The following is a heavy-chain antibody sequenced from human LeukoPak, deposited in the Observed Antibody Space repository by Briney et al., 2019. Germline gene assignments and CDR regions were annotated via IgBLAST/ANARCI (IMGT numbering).Heavy chain of an antibody. D-gene: IGHD2-21*02. CDR3: ASWVVTAFDY. J-gene: IGHJ4*02. V-gene: IGHV3-30*03. CDR1: GFTFSSYG. Sequence: GGPLRLSCAASGFTFSSYGMHWVRQAPGKGLEWVAVISYGGTNKYYAESVKGRFTISRDDSKNTLYLQMKSLRAEDTAVYYCASWVVTAFDYWGQGTLVTVSS. CDR2: ISYGGTNK.